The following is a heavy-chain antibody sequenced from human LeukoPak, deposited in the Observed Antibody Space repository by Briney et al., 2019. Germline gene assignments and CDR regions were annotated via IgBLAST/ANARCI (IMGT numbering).Heavy chain of an antibody. J-gene: IGHJ4*02. D-gene: IGHD1-26*01. V-gene: IGHV1-2*02. CDR2: IKPNSGDT. CDR1: GYSSTDYY. Sequence: GASVKVSCKASGYSSTDYYIYWARQAPGQGLEWMGWIKPNSGDTNYVQKFEGRVTMTRDTSISTAYMELSSLRSDDTAVYYCATKKYSGSFYAFWGQGTLVTVSS. CDR3: ATKKYSGSFYAF.